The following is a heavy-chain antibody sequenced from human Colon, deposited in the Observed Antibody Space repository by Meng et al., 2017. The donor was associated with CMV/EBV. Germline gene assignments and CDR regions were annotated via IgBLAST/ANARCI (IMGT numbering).Heavy chain of an antibody. CDR1: GYTFATYD. CDR2: ITTYSGNT. J-gene: IGHJ6*02. D-gene: IGHD1-26*01. Sequence: ASVKVSCKASGYTFATYDISWVRQAPGQGLEWMGKITTYSGNTNLPQKFQGRVTMTTDTSTSTAYMELRSLRSADTAVYYCARALVGITGPSHYYNALDVWGQGTTVTVSS. V-gene: IGHV1-18*01. CDR3: ARALVGITGPSHYYNALDV.